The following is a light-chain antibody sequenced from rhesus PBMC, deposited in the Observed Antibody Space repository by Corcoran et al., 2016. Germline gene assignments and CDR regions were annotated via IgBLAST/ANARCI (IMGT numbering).Light chain of an antibody. J-gene: IGKJ3*01. CDR3: HQNNRAPFA. V-gene: IGKV1-21*01. CDR2: KAS. CDR1: QGISSW. Sequence: DIQMTQSPSSLSAAVGDRVTITCRASQGISSWLAWYQQKPGKAPKHLIYKASSLQSGVPSRVSGSGSGTDFTLPLSRLPPEDLSTYYCHQNNRAPFAFGPWTKLDIK.